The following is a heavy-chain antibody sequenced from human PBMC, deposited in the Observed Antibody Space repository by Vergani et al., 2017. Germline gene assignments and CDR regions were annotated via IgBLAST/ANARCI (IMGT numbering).Heavy chain of an antibody. CDR3: ARRIWGGVNTAMYSACCYYGMDV. CDR2: IDPSDSYT. CDR1: GYSFTSYW. Sequence: EVQLVQSGAEVKKPGESLRISCKGSGYSFTSYWISWVRQMPGKGLEWMGRIDPSDSYTNYSPSFQGHVTISADKSISSAYLQRSSLKASDTAMYYCARRIWGGVNTAMYSACCYYGMDVWGQGTTVTVSS. J-gene: IGHJ6*02. D-gene: IGHD5-18*01. V-gene: IGHV5-10-1*03.